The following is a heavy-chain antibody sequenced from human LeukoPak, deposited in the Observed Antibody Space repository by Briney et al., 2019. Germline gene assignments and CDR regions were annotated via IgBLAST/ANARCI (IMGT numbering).Heavy chain of an antibody. J-gene: IGHJ6*02. V-gene: IGHV3-21*01. CDR3: ARDRRRFLEWLSSDYYYGMDV. CDR1: GFTFSSYS. CDR2: ISSSSSYI. D-gene: IGHD3-3*01. Sequence: TGGSLRLSCAASGFTFSSYSMNWVRQAPGKGLEWVSSISSSSSYIYYADSVKGRFTISRDNAKNSLYLQMNSLRAEDTAVYYCARDRRRFLEWLSSDYYYGMDVWGQGTTVTVSS.